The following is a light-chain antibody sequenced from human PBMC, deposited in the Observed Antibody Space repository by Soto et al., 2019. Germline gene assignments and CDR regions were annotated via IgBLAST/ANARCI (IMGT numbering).Light chain of an antibody. V-gene: IGLV4-69*01. Sequence: QSVLTHSPSASASLGASVKLTCTLSSGHSNYAIAWHQQQSEKGPRYLMKLNSDGSHSKGDGIPDRFSGSSSGAERYLTISSLQSEDEADYYCQTWGSGIVVFGGGTKVTVL. J-gene: IGLJ2*01. CDR3: QTWGSGIVV. CDR2: LNSDGSH. CDR1: SGHSNYA.